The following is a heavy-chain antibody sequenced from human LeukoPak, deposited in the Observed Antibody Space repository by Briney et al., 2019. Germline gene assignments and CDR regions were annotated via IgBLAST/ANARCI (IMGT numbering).Heavy chain of an antibody. D-gene: IGHD1-1*01. CDR1: GFTFSNYW. CDR2: ISTDGSST. CDR3: AGGYATFDY. J-gene: IGHJ4*02. V-gene: IGHV3-74*03. Sequence: PGGSLRLSCAASGFTFSNYWMHWVRQAPGKGLVWVSRISTDGSSTTYADSVKGRFTISRDNAKNTLYLQMNSLRAEDTAVYYCAGGYATFDYWGQGTLVTVSS.